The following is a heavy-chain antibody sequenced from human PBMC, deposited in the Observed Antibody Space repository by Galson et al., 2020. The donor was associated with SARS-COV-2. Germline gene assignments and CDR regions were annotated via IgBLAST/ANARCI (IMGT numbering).Heavy chain of an antibody. CDR3: ARLPMGLVVHAGGFDY. CDR2: IYYSGST. J-gene: IGHJ4*02. D-gene: IGHD3-22*01. CDR1: GGSISSSSSY. V-gene: IGHV4-39*01. Sequence: ETSETLSLTCTVSGGSISSSSSYWGWIRQPPGTGLEWIGRIYYSGSTYYNPSLKSRVTISVDTSKNQFSLKLSSVTAADTAVYYCARLPMGLVVHAGGFDYWGQGTLVTVSS.